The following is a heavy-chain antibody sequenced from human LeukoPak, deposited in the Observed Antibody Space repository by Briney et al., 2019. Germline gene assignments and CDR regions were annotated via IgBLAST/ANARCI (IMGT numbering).Heavy chain of an antibody. CDR1: GFTFSSYA. D-gene: IGHD3-9*01. V-gene: IGHV3-30*04. CDR2: ISYDGSNK. J-gene: IGHJ6*03. Sequence: PGGSLRLSCAASGFTFSSYAVHWVRQAPGKGLEWVALISYDGSNKYYADSVKGRFTISRDNSKNTLYLQMNSLRAEDTAVYYCARLGAYYDILTGYYNRYYMDVWGKGTTVTVSS. CDR3: ARLGAYYDILTGYYNRYYMDV.